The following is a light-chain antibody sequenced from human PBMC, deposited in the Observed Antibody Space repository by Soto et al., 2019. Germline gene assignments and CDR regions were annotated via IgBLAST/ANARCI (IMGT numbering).Light chain of an antibody. V-gene: IGKV3-15*01. CDR1: QGVRSN. Sequence: EIVMTQSPATLSVSPGEGATLSCRASQGVRSNLAWYQQKPGQAPRLLIFEASTRATDIPARFSGGGSGTEFTLTISSLQSEDSAVYYCQQYNNWPYIFGQGSRLEIK. CDR3: QQYNNWPYI. J-gene: IGKJ2*01. CDR2: EAS.